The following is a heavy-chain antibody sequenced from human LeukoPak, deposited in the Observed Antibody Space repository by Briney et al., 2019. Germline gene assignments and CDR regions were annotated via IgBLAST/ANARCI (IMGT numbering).Heavy chain of an antibody. V-gene: IGHV4-39*01. J-gene: IGHJ4*02. CDR2: IYYSGTT. D-gene: IGHD6-25*01. Sequence: SEILSLTCTVSGGPIDSAGYFWDWIRQPLGQGLEWIGTIYYSGTTYYNPSLKSRVTISVDTSKSQFSLDLSSVTAADTALYFCGRRLEIATAIDYWGQGILVTVSS. CDR1: GGPIDSAGYF. CDR3: GRRLEIATAIDY.